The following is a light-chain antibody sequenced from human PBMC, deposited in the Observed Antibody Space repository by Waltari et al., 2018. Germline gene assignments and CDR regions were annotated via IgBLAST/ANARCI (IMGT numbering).Light chain of an antibody. CDR1: QSVSRT. CDR2: DAS. V-gene: IGKV3-20*01. J-gene: IGKJ1*01. Sequence: EIVLTQSPGTLSLSPGERATLSCRASQSVSRTLAWYQQKPGQAPRLLIYDASSRAIGIPDRFSGSGSGTDFSLTITRLEPEDFAVYYCQHYVSLPVTFGQGTKVEIK. CDR3: QHYVSLPVT.